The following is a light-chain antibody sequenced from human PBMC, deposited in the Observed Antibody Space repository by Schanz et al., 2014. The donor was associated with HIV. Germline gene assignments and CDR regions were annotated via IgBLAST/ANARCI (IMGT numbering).Light chain of an antibody. CDR2: GNS. J-gene: IGLJ2*01. Sequence: QSVLTQPPSVSGAPGQRVTISCTGSSSNIGAGYDVHWYQQLPGTAPKLLIYGNSNRPSGVTDRFSGSKSGTSASLVISGLQSEDEADYFCATWDISRNGPVFGGGTKLTVL. CDR1: SSNIGAGYD. V-gene: IGLV1-40*01. CDR3: ATWDISRNGPV.